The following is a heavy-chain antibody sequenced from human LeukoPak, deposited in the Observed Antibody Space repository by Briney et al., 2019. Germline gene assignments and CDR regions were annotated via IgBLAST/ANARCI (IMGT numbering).Heavy chain of an antibody. CDR1: GFTFSSYA. J-gene: IGHJ4*02. CDR3: AKLQDTAMVLFDY. V-gene: IGHV3-23*01. D-gene: IGHD5-18*01. Sequence: GGSLRLSCAASGFTFSSYAMSWVRQAPGKGLEWVSAISGSGGSIYYADSVKGRFTISRGNSKNTLYLQMNSLRAEDTAVYYCAKLQDTAMVLFDYWGQGTLVTVSS. CDR2: ISGSGGSI.